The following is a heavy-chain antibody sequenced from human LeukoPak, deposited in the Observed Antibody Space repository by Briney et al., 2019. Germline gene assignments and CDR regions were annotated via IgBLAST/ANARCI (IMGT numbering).Heavy chain of an antibody. Sequence: PSETLSLTCTVSGGSISSSSYYWGWIRQPPGKGLEWIGSIYYSRSTSYNPSLKSRVTISVDTSKNQFSLKLSSVTAADTAVYYCAKSREEIRGLDAFDIWGQGTMVTVSS. J-gene: IGHJ3*02. CDR1: GGSISSSSYY. V-gene: IGHV4-39*01. CDR3: AKSREEIRGLDAFDI. CDR2: IYYSRST. D-gene: IGHD5-24*01.